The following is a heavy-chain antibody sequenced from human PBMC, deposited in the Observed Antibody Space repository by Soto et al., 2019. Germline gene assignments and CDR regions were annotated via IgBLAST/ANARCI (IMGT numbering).Heavy chain of an antibody. CDR2: INPSGGGT. V-gene: IGHV1-46*01. Sequence: QVQLAQSGAEVREPGASVNISCKASGYILTSYYMHWVRQAPGQGLEWMGIINPSGGGTTYAQKFQGRXXLXRXXSTSTVYMELSSLRSEDTAVYYCARPRDYYYGMDVWGQGTTVTVSS. CDR3: ARPRDYYYGMDV. CDR1: GYILTSYY. J-gene: IGHJ6*02.